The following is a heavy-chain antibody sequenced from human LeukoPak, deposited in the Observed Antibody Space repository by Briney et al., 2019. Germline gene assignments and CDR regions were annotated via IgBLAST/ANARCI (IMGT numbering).Heavy chain of an antibody. CDR1: GGSFSGYY. V-gene: IGHV4-34*01. D-gene: IGHD4-11*01. CDR3: ARDYSNYGWFDP. CDR2: INRSGST. Sequence: PSETLSLTCAVYGGSFSGYYWSWIRQRPGKGLEWLGEINRSGSTNYNPSLKSRITISLDTSRNQFSLNLSSVTAADTAVYYCARDYSNYGWFDPWGQGTLVTVSS. J-gene: IGHJ5*02.